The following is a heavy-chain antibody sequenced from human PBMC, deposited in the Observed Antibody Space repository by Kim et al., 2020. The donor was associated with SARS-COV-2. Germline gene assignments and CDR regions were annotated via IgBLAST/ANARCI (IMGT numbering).Heavy chain of an antibody. Sequence: ASVKVSCKASGYTFTSYYMHWVRQAPGQGLEWMGIINPSGGSTSYAQKLQGRVTMTRDTSTSTVYMELSSLRSEDTAVYYCATTYPGGSSWEYFQHWGQGTLVTVSS. V-gene: IGHV1-46*01. D-gene: IGHD6-13*01. CDR3: ATTYPGGSSWEYFQH. CDR1: GYTFTSYY. J-gene: IGHJ1*01. CDR2: INPSGGST.